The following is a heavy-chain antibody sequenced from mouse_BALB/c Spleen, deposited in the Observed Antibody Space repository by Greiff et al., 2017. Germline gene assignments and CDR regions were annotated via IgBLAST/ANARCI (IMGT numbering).Heavy chain of an antibody. Sequence: VQRVESGPELVKPGASVRISCKASGYTFTSYYIHWVKQRPGQGLEWIGWIYPGNVNTKYNEKFKGKATLTADKSSSTAYMQLSSLTSEDSAVYFCAREEDYGFAYWGQGTLVTVSA. V-gene: IGHV1S56*01. J-gene: IGHJ3*01. CDR1: GYTFTSYY. CDR2: IYPGNVNT. D-gene: IGHD2-4*01. CDR3: AREEDYGFAY.